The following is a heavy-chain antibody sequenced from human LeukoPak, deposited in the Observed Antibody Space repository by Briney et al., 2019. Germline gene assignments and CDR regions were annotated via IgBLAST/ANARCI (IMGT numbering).Heavy chain of an antibody. D-gene: IGHD2-15*01. CDR1: GGSISSYY. J-gene: IGHJ6*02. CDR3: ARATLLGGYYYYGMDV. CDR2: IYYSGST. V-gene: IGHV4-59*01. Sequence: ASETPSLTCTVSGGSISSYYWSWIRQPPGKGLEWIGYIYYSGSTNYNPSLKSRVTISVDTSKNQFSLKLSSVTAADTAVYYCARATLLGGYYYYGMDVWGQGTTVTVSS.